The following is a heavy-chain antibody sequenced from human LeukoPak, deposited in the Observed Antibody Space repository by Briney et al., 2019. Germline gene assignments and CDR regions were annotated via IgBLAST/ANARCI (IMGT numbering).Heavy chain of an antibody. V-gene: IGHV4-59*11. CDR2: IYYSGST. Sequence: PSETLSLTCTVSGGSISSHYWSWIRQPPGKGLEWIGYIYYSGSTNYNPSLKSRVTISVDTSKNQFSLKLSSVTAADTAVYYCAREGDYWGQGTLVTVSS. CDR1: GGSISSHY. CDR3: AREGDY. J-gene: IGHJ4*02.